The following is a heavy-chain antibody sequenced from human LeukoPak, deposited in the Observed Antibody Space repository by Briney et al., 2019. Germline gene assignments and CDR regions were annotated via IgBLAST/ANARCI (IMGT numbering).Heavy chain of an antibody. D-gene: IGHD6-19*01. Sequence: ASVKVSCKASGYTFTSYAMHWVRQAPGQRLEWMGWINAGNGNTKYSQKFQGRVTITRDTSASTAYMELSSLRSEDTVVYYCARGYSSGLNWFDPWGQGTLVTVSS. V-gene: IGHV1-3*01. J-gene: IGHJ5*02. CDR1: GYTFTSYA. CDR3: ARGYSSGLNWFDP. CDR2: INAGNGNT.